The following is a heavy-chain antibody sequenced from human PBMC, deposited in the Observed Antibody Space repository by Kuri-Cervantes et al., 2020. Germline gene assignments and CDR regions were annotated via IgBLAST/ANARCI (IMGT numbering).Heavy chain of an antibody. CDR2: ISGSGGST. J-gene: IGHJ4*02. CDR3: ARDFLGERWPDY. V-gene: IGHV3-23*01. D-gene: IGHD5-24*01. Sequence: LSLTCAASGFTFSSYAMSWVRQAPGKGLEWVSAISGSGGSTYYTDSVKGRFTISRDNSKNTLYLQMNSLRAEDTAVYYCARDFLGERWPDYWGQGTLVTVSS. CDR1: GFTFSSYA.